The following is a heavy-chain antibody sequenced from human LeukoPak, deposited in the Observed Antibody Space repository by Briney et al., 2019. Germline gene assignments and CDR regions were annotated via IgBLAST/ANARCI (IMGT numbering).Heavy chain of an antibody. Sequence: GGSLRLSCAGSGFTFNKYAMNWVRQPPGKGLEWVSSIAGTGGSTYYADSVKGPFTLSRDNSENTLYLQLNSLRAEDSAIYYCAKAFRIVGIGNPDDAFDVWGQGTVVTVSS. CDR1: GFTFNKYA. CDR3: AKAFRIVGIGNPDDAFDV. J-gene: IGHJ3*01. CDR2: IAGTGGST. D-gene: IGHD1-26*01. V-gene: IGHV3-23*01.